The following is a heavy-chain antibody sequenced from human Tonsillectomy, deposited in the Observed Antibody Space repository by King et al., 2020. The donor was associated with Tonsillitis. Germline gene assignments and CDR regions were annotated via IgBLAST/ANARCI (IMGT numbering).Heavy chain of an antibody. CDR2: ISGSGGRT. J-gene: IGHJ4*02. CDR1: GFIFSTYA. CDR3: AKDTAVAGYY. D-gene: IGHD6-19*01. V-gene: IGHV3-23*04. Sequence: VQLVESGGGLVQPGGSLRLSCSASGFIFSTYAMSWVRQAPGKGLEWVSAISGSGGRTHYAESVKGRCTISRDNSKNTLYMQMNSLRAEDTAVYYCAKDTAVAGYYWGQGTQVIVSS.